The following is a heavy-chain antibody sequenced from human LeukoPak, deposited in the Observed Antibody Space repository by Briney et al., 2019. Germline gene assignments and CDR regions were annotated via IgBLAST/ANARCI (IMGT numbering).Heavy chain of an antibody. CDR3: AKDGGSGKGMDV. Sequence: GGSLRLSCAASGFSFNNYAMSWVRQAPGTGLEWVSAITGSGDDTYHADSVKGRFTISRDNSKNTLYLQMNSLRAEDTAVYYCAKDGGSGKGMDVWGQGTTVTVSS. D-gene: IGHD3-10*01. CDR2: ITGSGDDT. V-gene: IGHV3-23*01. CDR1: GFSFNNYA. J-gene: IGHJ6*02.